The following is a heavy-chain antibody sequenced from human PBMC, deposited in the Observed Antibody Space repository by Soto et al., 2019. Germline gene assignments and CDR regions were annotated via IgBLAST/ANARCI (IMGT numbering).Heavy chain of an antibody. J-gene: IGHJ4*02. D-gene: IGHD2-15*01. V-gene: IGHV1-3*01. CDR1: GYTFTSYA. CDR2: INAGNGNT. Sequence: ASVKVSCKASGYTFTSYAMHWVRQAPGQRLECMGWINAGNGNTKYSQKFQGRVTITRDTSASTAYMELSSLRSEDTAVYYCARDVARYCSGGSCYPPHYYFDYWGQGTLVTVSS. CDR3: ARDVARYCSGGSCYPPHYYFDY.